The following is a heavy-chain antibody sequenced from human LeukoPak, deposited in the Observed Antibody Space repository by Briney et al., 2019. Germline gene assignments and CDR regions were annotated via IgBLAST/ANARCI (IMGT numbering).Heavy chain of an antibody. Sequence: GGSLRLSCAASGFTFSSYSMNWVRQAPGKGLEWVSYIDSSSGPIYYAASVKGRFRISRDSSKNILYLQMNSLRAEDTAVYYCAKDRCSNGIGCYYYYMDVWGKGTTVTISS. D-gene: IGHD2-8*01. CDR1: GFTFSSYS. V-gene: IGHV3-48*01. J-gene: IGHJ6*03. CDR3: AKDRCSNGIGCYYYYMDV. CDR2: IDSSSGPI.